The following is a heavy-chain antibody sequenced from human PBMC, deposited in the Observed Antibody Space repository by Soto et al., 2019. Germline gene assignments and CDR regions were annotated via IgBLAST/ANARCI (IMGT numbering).Heavy chain of an antibody. D-gene: IGHD3-22*01. Sequence: QVRLVQSGAEVKKPGASVKVSCKASGYTFTSYGISWVRQAPGQGLEWMGWISAYNGNTNYAQKLQGRVTMTTDTSTSTAYMELRSLRSDDTAVYYCARGTGPDYYDSSGYYSPRPFDIWGQGTMVTVSS. CDR2: ISAYNGNT. J-gene: IGHJ3*02. V-gene: IGHV1-18*01. CDR1: GYTFTSYG. CDR3: ARGTGPDYYDSSGYYSPRPFDI.